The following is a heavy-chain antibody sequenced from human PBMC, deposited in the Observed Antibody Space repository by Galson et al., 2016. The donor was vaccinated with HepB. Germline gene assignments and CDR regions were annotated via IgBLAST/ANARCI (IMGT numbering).Heavy chain of an antibody. CDR1: GFIFSSYG. D-gene: IGHD6-6*01. CDR2: ISSDGSNR. J-gene: IGHJ4*02. CDR3: AKDYAVAARPPDY. V-gene: IGHV3-30*18. Sequence: SLRLSCAASGFIFSSYGMHWVRQAPGKGLEWVAVISSDGSNRYYADSVKGRFTISRDNSKNTLYLQMNNLRPEDTAVYYCAKDYAVAARPPDYWGQGTLVTVSS.